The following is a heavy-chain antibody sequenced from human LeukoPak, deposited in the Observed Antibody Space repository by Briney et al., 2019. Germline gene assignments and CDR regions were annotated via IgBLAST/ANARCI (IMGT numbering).Heavy chain of an antibody. CDR1: GFTVSSNY. CDR3: AKNKQWLFDY. Sequence: GGSLRLSCAASGFTVSSNYMSWVRQAPGKGLEWVSSISTTGGSTQYADSVKGRFTISRDNSKNTLYLQMNSLRAEDTAVYYCAKNKQWLFDYWGQGSLVTVSS. D-gene: IGHD6-19*01. CDR2: ISTTGGST. V-gene: IGHV3-23*01. J-gene: IGHJ4*02.